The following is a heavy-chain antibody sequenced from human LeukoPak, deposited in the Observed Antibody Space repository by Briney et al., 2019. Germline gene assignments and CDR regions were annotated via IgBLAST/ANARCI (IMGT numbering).Heavy chain of an antibody. CDR2: INPNSGGT. J-gene: IGHJ3*02. D-gene: IGHD5-24*01. Sequence: ASVKVSCKASGGTFSSYAISWVRQAPGQGLEWMGWINPNSGGTYYAQKFQGRVTMTRDTSISAACMEVSSLTSDDTGVYYCARPRDGYNYEAFDIWGQGTMVTVSS. CDR3: ARPRDGYNYEAFDI. V-gene: IGHV1-2*02. CDR1: GGTFSSYA.